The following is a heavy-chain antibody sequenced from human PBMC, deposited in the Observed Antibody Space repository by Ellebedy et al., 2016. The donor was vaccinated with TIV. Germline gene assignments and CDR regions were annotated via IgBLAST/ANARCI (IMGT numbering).Heavy chain of an antibody. CDR2: ISDDGSNT. CDR3: ANERGVSDP. V-gene: IGHV3-30*18. D-gene: IGHD3-16*01. CDR1: GFTFSSYG. Sequence: GESLKISCAASGFTFSSYGMHWVRQAPGKGLDWVAVISDDGSNTYHTDSVKGRFTISRDNSKNTLYLQMNSLRPEDTAVYYCANERGVSDPWGQGTLVTVSS. J-gene: IGHJ5*02.